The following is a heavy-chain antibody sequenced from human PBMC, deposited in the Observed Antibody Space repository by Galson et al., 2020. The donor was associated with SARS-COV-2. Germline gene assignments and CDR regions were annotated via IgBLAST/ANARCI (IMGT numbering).Heavy chain of an antibody. CDR1: GGSINKNNLY. CDR3: ARDSSGNYYSAFDI. V-gene: IGHV4-39*01. D-gene: IGHD3-22*01. J-gene: IGHJ3*02. Sequence: SETLYLTCTVSGGSINKNNLYWGWIRQPPGKGLEWIGSIFYSWSTYYNPSLKSRVTMFVDTSKNQFSLRLNSVTAADTAVYYCARDSSGNYYSAFDIWGQGTVVSVSS. CDR2: IFYSWST.